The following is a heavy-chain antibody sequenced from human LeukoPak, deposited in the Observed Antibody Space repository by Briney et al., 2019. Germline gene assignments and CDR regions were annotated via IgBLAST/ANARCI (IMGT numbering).Heavy chain of an antibody. J-gene: IGHJ4*02. CDR3: ARNENSGWGYFDY. CDR2: IGGSNGIT. V-gene: IGHV3-23*01. CDR1: RFTFNSYA. D-gene: IGHD5-12*01. Sequence: GGSLRLSCAASRFTFNSYAMSWVRQAPGKGLEWVSVIGGSNGITFYVGSVKGRFTISRDNSRDTLYLQMNSLRAEDTAVYYCARNENSGWGYFDYWGQGTLVTVSS.